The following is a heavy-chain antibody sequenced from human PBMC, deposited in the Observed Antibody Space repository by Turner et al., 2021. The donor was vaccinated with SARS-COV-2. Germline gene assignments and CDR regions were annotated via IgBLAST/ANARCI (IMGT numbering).Heavy chain of an antibody. CDR2: ISYDGSNK. J-gene: IGHJ6*02. CDR3: ARDHWGNVVVVTAIHYYYGMDV. CDR1: GFTFSSYA. V-gene: IGHV3-30-3*01. Sequence: QVQLVESGGGVVQPGRSLRLSCAASGFTFSSYAMHWVRQAPGKGLEWVAVISYDGSNKYYADSVKGRFTISRDNSKSTLYLRMNSLRAEDTAVYYCARDHWGNVVVVTAIHYYYGMDVWGQGTTVTVSS. D-gene: IGHD2-21*02.